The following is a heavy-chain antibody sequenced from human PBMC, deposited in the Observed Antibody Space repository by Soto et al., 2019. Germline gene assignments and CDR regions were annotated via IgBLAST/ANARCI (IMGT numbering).Heavy chain of an antibody. J-gene: IGHJ4*02. CDR3: ATDDYGIFPY. V-gene: IGHV1-2*02. CDR1: GYPFTTKY. D-gene: IGHD3-10*01. Sequence: HVQLVQSGTEVKKPGASVRVSCMVSGYPFTTKYIHWVRQAPGQGLEWMGWIDPRSGGTVYEQKFQGRVTMTRDTSISTVYMDLSGLTSDDTALYYCATDDYGIFPYWGQGSLVTVSS. CDR2: IDPRSGGT.